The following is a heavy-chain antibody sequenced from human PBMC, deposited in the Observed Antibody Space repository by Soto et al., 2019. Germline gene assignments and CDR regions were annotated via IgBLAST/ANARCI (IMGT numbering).Heavy chain of an antibody. D-gene: IGHD4-4*01. V-gene: IGHV1-69*01. J-gene: IGHJ4*02. CDR1: GGTFSSYA. CDR2: IIPIFGTA. Sequence: QVQLVQSGAEVKKPGSSVKVSCKASGGTFSSYAISWVRQAPGQGLEWMGGIIPIFGTANYAQKFQGRVTITADESTSTAYRELSSLRSEDTAVYYCARASQPTLKYSNYGQLDYWGQGTLVTVSS. CDR3: ARASQPTLKYSNYGQLDY.